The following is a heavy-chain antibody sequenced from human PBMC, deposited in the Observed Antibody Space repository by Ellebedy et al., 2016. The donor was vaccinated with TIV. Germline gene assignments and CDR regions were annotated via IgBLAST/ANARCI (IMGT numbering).Heavy chain of an antibody. V-gene: IGHV1-2*02. D-gene: IGHD1-14*01. J-gene: IGHJ6*02. CDR2: INPNSGGT. CDR1: GYTFTSYY. Sequence: ASVKVSCXASGYTFTSYYMHWVRQAPGQGLEWMGWINPNSGGTNYAQKFQGRVTMTRDTSISTAYMELSRLRSDDTAVYYCARDPTPPTTRLPTRYYGMDVWGQGTTVTVSS. CDR3: ARDPTPPTTRLPTRYYGMDV.